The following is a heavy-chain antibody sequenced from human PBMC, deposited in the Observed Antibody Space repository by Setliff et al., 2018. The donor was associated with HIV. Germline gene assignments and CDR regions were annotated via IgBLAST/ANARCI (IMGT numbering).Heavy chain of an antibody. CDR2: IYYSGST. V-gene: IGHV4-31*03. CDR3: ARKGKYYYDSSGSSN. CDR1: GGSISSGGYY. J-gene: IGHJ4*02. D-gene: IGHD3-22*01. Sequence: PSETLSLTCTVSGGSISSGGYYWSWIRQHPGKGLEWSGYIYYSGSTYYNPSLKSRVTISVDTSKNQFSLKLSSVTAADTAVYYCARKGKYYYDSSGSSNWGQGTLVTVSS.